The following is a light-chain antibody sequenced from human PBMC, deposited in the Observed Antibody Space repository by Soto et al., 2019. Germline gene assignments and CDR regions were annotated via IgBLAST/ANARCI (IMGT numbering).Light chain of an antibody. CDR2: GTS. Sequence: EIVMTQSPATLSVSPGERATLSCRASQSVSSDLAWYQQKPGQAPRLLIYGTSTRATGIPARFSGIGSGTEFTLTISSLRSEDFAVYYCQQYNNWPTCGQGTKGDIK. CDR1: QSVSSD. J-gene: IGKJ1*01. V-gene: IGKV3-15*01. CDR3: QQYNNWPT.